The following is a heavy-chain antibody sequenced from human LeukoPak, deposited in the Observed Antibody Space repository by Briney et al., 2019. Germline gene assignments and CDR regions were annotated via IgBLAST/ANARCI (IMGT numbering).Heavy chain of an antibody. J-gene: IGHJ5*02. D-gene: IGHD5-24*01. CDR3: AKSGPEMATIRGLFWFDP. V-gene: IGHV3-48*01. CDR1: GFTFSSYS. Sequence: GGSLRLSCAASGFTFSSYSMNWVRQAPGKGLEWVSYISSGSSTIYYADSVRGRFTISRDNAKNSLYLQVSSLRAEDTAVYYCAKSGPEMATIRGLFWFDPWGQGTLVTVSS. CDR2: ISSGSSTI.